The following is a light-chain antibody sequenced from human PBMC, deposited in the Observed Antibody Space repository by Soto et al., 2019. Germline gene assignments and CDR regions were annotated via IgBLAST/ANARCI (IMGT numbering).Light chain of an antibody. CDR3: QQYNNWPPWT. Sequence: EIVMTQSPATLSVSPGERATLSCRASQSVSNNLAWYQQKAGQAPRLLIYGASTRATGIPARCSGSGSGTAFTLTISSLQSEDFAVYYCQQYNNWPPWTFGQGTKVEIK. V-gene: IGKV3-15*01. CDR1: QSVSNN. J-gene: IGKJ1*01. CDR2: GAS.